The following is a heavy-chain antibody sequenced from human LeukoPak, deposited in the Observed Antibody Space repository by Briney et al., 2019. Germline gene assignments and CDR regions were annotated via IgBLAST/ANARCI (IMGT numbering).Heavy chain of an antibody. V-gene: IGHV3-30*02. Sequence: GGSLRLSCAASGFTFSSYGMHWVRQAPGKGLEWVAFIRYDGSNKYYADSVKGRFTISRDNSKNTLYLHVNSLRPEDTAVYFCARDLYYPSGIYKGLDYWGQGTLVIVSS. D-gene: IGHD3-10*01. CDR3: ARDLYYPSGIYKGLDY. CDR1: GFTFSSYG. J-gene: IGHJ4*02. CDR2: IRYDGSNK.